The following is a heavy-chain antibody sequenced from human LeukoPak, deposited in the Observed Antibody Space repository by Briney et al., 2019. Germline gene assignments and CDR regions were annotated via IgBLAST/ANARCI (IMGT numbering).Heavy chain of an antibody. CDR3: ATEATAGKDY. Sequence: SETLSLTCTVSGGSISSSSYYWGWIRQPPGKGLEWIGSIYYSGSTYYDPPLKSRVTMSVDTSKNQFSLKLSSVTAADTAVYYCATEATAGKDYWGQGTLVTVSS. CDR2: IYYSGST. V-gene: IGHV4-39*07. CDR1: GGSISSSSYY. D-gene: IGHD6-13*01. J-gene: IGHJ4*02.